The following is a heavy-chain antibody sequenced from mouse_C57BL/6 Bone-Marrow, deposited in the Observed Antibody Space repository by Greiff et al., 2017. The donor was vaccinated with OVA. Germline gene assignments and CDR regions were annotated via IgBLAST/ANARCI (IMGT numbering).Heavy chain of an antibody. Sequence: QVQLKQPGAELVMPGASVKLSCKASGYTFTSYWMHWVKQRPGQGLEWIGEIDPSDSYTNYNQKFKGKSTLTVDKSSSTAYMQLSSLTSEDSAVYYCAREGNYDYNFDYWGQGTTLTVSS. J-gene: IGHJ2*01. CDR2: IDPSDSYT. V-gene: IGHV1-69*01. CDR3: AREGNYDYNFDY. D-gene: IGHD2-4*01. CDR1: GYTFTSYW.